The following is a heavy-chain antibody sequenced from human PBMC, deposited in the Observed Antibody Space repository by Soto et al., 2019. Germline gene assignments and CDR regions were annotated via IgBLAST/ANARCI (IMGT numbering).Heavy chain of an antibody. V-gene: IGHV4-39*01. D-gene: IGHD3-16*01. CDR2: VYYGGAIFYSGNI. Sequence: SETLSLTCTVSGDSISSSNSHWGWTRQPPGKGLEYIGSVYYGGAIFYSGNIYYNPSLKSRVTISVDTSKNQFSLRLSSVTAADTGVYYCARFVCSTVLNRCYFDYWGQGTLVTVSS. CDR1: GDSISSSNSH. J-gene: IGHJ4*02. CDR3: ARFVCSTVLNRCYFDY.